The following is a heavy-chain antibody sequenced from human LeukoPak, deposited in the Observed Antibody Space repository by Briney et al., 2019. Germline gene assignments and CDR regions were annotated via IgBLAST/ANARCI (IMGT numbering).Heavy chain of an antibody. CDR1: GFTFSSYT. J-gene: IGHJ3*02. Sequence: GGSLRLSCAASGFTFSSYTMNWVRQAPGKGLEWVSYISSSSSTIYYADSVKGRFTISRDNAKNALYLQMNSLRAEDTAVYYCARGSYYAFDIWGQGTMVTVSS. V-gene: IGHV3-48*01. CDR2: ISSSSSTI. CDR3: ARGSYYAFDI. D-gene: IGHD1-26*01.